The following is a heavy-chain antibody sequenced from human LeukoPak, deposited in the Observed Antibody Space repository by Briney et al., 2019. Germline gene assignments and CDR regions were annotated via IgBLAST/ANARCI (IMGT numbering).Heavy chain of an antibody. Sequence: GGSLRLSCAASGFTFSNHGMNWVRQAPGKGLEWLSGVSPPGGGTYYADSVKGRFTISRDNSKNTLYVQMNSLRAEDTAVYYCAKEHGGSSWYEDAFDIWGQGTMVTVSS. V-gene: IGHV3-23*01. J-gene: IGHJ3*02. D-gene: IGHD6-13*01. CDR2: VSPPGGGT. CDR3: AKEHGGSSWYEDAFDI. CDR1: GFTFSNHG.